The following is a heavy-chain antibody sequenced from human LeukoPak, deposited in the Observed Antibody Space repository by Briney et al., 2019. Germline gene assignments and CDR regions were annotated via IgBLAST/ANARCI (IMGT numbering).Heavy chain of an antibody. CDR2: INPNSGGT. V-gene: IGHV1-2*02. CDR1: GYSFTDYY. D-gene: IGHD3-16*01. CDR3: ARADRLHGGPYLIGP. J-gene: IGHJ5*02. Sequence: GASVTVSCKTSGYSFTDYYMHWVRQAPGQGLEWMGWINPNSGGTSSAQKFQGRVTMTRDTSITTVFMEVKWLTSDDTAMYYCARADRLHGGPYLIGPWGQGTLVTVSS.